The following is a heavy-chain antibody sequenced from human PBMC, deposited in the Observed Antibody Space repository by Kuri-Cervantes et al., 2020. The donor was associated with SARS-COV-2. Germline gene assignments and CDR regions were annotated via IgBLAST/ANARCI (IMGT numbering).Heavy chain of an antibody. CDR3: ATSLYGSYSSDY. CDR2: INPSGGST. CDR1: GYTFTSYY. D-gene: IGHD1-26*01. V-gene: IGHV1-46*01. J-gene: IGHJ4*02. Sequence: ASVKVSCKASGYTFTSYYMHWVRQAPGQGLEWMGIINPSGGSTSYAQKLQGRVNMTTDTSTSTAYMDLRSLRSDDTAVYYCATSLYGSYSSDYWGQGTLVTVSS.